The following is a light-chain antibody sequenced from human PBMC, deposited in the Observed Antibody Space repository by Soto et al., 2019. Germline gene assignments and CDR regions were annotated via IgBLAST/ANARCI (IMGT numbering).Light chain of an antibody. CDR2: EVR. Sequence: QSVLTQPASVSGSLGQSITISCTGTNTDVGGYNYVSWYQLHPGIAPKLIINEVRNPPSGISNRFSGSKSGNTASLTISGRQDEDEAYYYSSSYTSGSTLVFGGGTKLTVL. CDR1: NTDVGGYNY. CDR3: SSYTSGSTLV. J-gene: IGLJ3*02. V-gene: IGLV2-14*01.